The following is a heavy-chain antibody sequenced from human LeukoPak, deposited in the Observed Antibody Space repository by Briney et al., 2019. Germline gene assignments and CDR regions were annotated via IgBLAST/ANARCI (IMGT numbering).Heavy chain of an antibody. D-gene: IGHD6-13*01. V-gene: IGHV3-48*03. CDR2: ISSGSTI. J-gene: IGHJ3*02. Sequence: TGWSLRLSCAASAFTFSSYEMNWVRQAPGKGLEWVSYISSGSTIYYADSVKGRFTISRDNAKNSLYLQMNSLRAEDTAVYYCARVSGKQSSSWYAFDIWGQGTTVTVSS. CDR3: ARVSGKQSSSWYAFDI. CDR1: AFTFSSYE.